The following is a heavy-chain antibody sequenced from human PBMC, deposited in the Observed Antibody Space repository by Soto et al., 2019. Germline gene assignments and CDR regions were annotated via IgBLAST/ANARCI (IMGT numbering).Heavy chain of an antibody. CDR3: ASGSGSGWLDY. J-gene: IGHJ4*02. V-gene: IGHV1-69*13. D-gene: IGHD6-19*01. Sequence: SSVKVSYKASGYTFSNYGISWVRQAPGQGLEWMGGIIPIFGTANYAQKFQGRVTITADESTSTAYMELSSLRSEDTAVYYCASGSGSGWLDYWGQGTLVTVSS. CDR2: IIPIFGTA. CDR1: GYTFSNYG.